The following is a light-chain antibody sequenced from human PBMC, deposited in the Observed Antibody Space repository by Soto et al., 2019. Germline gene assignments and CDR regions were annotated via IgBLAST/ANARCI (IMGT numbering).Light chain of an antibody. V-gene: IGLV2-14*01. CDR1: SSDVGGYYY. J-gene: IGLJ2*01. CDR2: XXS. Sequence: QSVLTQPASVSGSPGQSITISCTGTSSDVGGYYYVSWYQQHPGKAPKLMIYXXSNXXXXXXXRFSGSKSGNTASLTISGLQAEDXADYYCSSYTSSSIVVFGGGTKLTVL. CDR3: SSYTSSSIVV.